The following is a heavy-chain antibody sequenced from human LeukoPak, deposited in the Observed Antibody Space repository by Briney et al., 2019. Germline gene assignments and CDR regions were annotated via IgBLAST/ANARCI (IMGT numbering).Heavy chain of an antibody. CDR2: VHYSDNA. J-gene: IGHJ3*02. V-gene: IGHV4-59*01. D-gene: IGHD1-26*01. Sequence: SETLSLTCTVSGGSISSDFWSWIRQPPGKGLEWIAYVHYSDNANYNPSLKSRVTISLDTSKKQFSLMLSSVTAADTAVYYCARDRRWELLHAFDIWGQGTIVTVS. CDR1: GGSISSDF. CDR3: ARDRRWELLHAFDI.